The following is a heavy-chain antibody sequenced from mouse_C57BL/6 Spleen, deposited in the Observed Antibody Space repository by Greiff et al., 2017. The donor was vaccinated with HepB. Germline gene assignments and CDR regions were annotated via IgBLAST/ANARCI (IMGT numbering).Heavy chain of an antibody. V-gene: IGHV1-81*01. Sequence: VKLQQAGAELARPGASVKLSCKASGYTFTSYGISWVKQRTGQGLEGIGEIYPRSGNTYYNEKFKGKATLTADKSSSTAYMELRSLTSEDSAVYFCATITTVVPYYYAMDYWGQGTSVTVSS. CDR1: GYTFTSYG. CDR2: IYPRSGNT. CDR3: ATITTVVPYYYAMDY. D-gene: IGHD1-1*01. J-gene: IGHJ4*01.